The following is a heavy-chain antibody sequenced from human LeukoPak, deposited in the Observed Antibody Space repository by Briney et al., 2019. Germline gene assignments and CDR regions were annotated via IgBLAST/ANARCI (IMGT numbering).Heavy chain of an antibody. D-gene: IGHD2-2*01. CDR2: IYHSGST. V-gene: IGHV4-4*02. CDR3: ARMGCSSTSCLRRYYFDY. J-gene: IGHJ4*02. Sequence: PSETLSLTCAVSGGSISSSNWWSWVRQPPGKGLEWIGEIYHSGSTNYNPSLKSRVTISVDKSKNQFSLKLSSVTAADTAVYYCARMGCSSTSCLRRYYFDYWGQGTLVTVSS. CDR1: GGSISSSNW.